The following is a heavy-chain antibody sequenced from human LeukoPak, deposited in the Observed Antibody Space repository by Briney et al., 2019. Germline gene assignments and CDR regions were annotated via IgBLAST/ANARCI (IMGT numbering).Heavy chain of an antibody. Sequence: PGGSLRLSCAASGFTFSSYGINWVRQAPGKGLEWVSGISGRGVSTHYADSVKGRFTISRDNFKNTLYLQMNSLRAEDTAVYYCAKEASALWFGELSYYFDYWGQGTLVTVSS. J-gene: IGHJ4*02. CDR3: AKEASALWFGELSYYFDY. V-gene: IGHV3-23*01. CDR1: GFTFSSYG. CDR2: ISGRGVST. D-gene: IGHD3-10*01.